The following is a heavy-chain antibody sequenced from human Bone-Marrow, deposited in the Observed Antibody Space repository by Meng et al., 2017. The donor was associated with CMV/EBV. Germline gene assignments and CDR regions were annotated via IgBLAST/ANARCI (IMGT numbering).Heavy chain of an antibody. V-gene: IGHV3-7*01. Sequence: GESLKISCAASGFTFSGYWMNWVRQTPGKGLEWVANIKQDGSDKYYAESVKGRVTISRDNAKNSLSLQMNSLRAEDTAVYYCARGGTCSNGVCSDYGLDVWGQGTTVTVSS. J-gene: IGHJ6*02. CDR1: GFTFSGYW. CDR3: ARGGTCSNGVCSDYGLDV. D-gene: IGHD2-8*01. CDR2: IKQDGSDK.